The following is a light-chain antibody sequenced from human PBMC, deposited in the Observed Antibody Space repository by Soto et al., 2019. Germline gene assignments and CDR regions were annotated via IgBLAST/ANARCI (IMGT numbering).Light chain of an antibody. J-gene: IGKJ5*01. V-gene: IGKV3-20*01. Sequence: EIVFTQSPGTLSLSPGERATLSCRASQSVGSSFLAWYQQKPGQAPRLLIYGASSRATGIPDRFSGSGSGTDFTLTISRLXPEDFAVYYCQQYGTSPPMTFGQGTRLEIK. CDR3: QQYGTSPPMT. CDR2: GAS. CDR1: QSVGSSF.